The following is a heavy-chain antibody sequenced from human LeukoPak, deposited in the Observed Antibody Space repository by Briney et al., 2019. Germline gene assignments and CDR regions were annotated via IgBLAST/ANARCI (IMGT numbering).Heavy chain of an antibody. D-gene: IGHD2-15*01. CDR1: GVSISSYY. Sequence: PSEALSLTCTVSGVSISSYYWSWIRQPPGKGLEWIGYIYYSGSTNYNPSLKSRVTISVDTSKNQFSLKLSSVTAADTAVYYCARGPRQIYCSGGSCYYFDYWGQGTLVTVSS. CDR3: ARGPRQIYCSGGSCYYFDY. J-gene: IGHJ4*02. CDR2: IYYSGST. V-gene: IGHV4-59*01.